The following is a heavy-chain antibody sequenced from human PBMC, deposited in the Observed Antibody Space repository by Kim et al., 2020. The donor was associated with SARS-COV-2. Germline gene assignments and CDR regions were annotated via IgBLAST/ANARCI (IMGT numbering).Heavy chain of an antibody. J-gene: IGHJ3*02. Sequence: GGSLRLSCAASGFTFSSYAMHWVRQAPGKGLEWVAVISYDGSNKYYADSVKGRFTISRDNSKNTLYLQMNSLRAEDTAVYYCARDMPIYYYYDSSGFDAFDIWGQGTMVTVSS. CDR2: ISYDGSNK. D-gene: IGHD3-22*01. V-gene: IGHV3-30*04. CDR3: ARDMPIYYYYDSSGFDAFDI. CDR1: GFTFSSYA.